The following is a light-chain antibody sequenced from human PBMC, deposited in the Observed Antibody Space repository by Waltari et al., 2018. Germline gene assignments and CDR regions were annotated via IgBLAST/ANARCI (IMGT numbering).Light chain of an antibody. J-gene: IGLJ3*02. V-gene: IGLV1-44*01. CDR3: AAWDDSLNGV. CDR1: YSNIGHNS. CDR2: HND. Sequence: QSVLTQPPSASGTPGQRVTISCSGSYSNIGHNSVNWYQQVPGTAPKLLIYHNDRRPSGVPDRFSGSKSGTSASLAISGLQSEDEADYYCAAWDDSLNGVFGGWTKLTVL.